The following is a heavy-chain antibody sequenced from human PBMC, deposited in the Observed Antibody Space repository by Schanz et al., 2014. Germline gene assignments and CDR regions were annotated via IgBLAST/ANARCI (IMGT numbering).Heavy chain of an antibody. CDR1: GYTFTSYF. V-gene: IGHV1-46*01. CDR2: IHPSGGST. CDR3: ARGFLASGGKTFDC. Sequence: QVQLVQPGAEVKKPGASVKLSCEASGYTFTSYFLHWVRQAPGQGPEWMGIIHPSGGSTNYAQQFLGRLTMTRDTSTNTVYMNLSSLTSADTAVYYCARGFLASGGKTFDCWGQGTLVTVSS. D-gene: IGHD1-26*01. J-gene: IGHJ4*02.